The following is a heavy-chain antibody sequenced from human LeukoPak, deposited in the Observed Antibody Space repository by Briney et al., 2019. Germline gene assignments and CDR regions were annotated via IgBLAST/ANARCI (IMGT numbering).Heavy chain of an antibody. V-gene: IGHV4-39*07. D-gene: IGHD1-26*01. CDR2: IYYSGST. Sequence: SETLSLTCTVSGGSISSSSYYWGWIRQPPGKGLEWIGSIYYSGSTYFNPSLKSRVTISVDTSKNQFSLKLSSVTAADTAVYYCAREGVGATRFSDYWGQGTLVTVSS. CDR3: AREGVGATRFSDY. CDR1: GGSISSSSYY. J-gene: IGHJ4*02.